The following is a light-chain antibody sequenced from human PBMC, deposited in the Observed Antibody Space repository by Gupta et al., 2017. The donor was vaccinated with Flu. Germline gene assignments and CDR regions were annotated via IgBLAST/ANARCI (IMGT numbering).Light chain of an antibody. Sequence: QSALTQPASMSGSPGQSITISCTGTSSDVGGYNYVSWYQQHPGKAPELMIYEVTDRPSGVSNRFSGSKSGNTASLTISGLQAEDEADYFCASYTTTSTWVFGGGTKLTVL. V-gene: IGLV2-14*01. CDR2: EVT. J-gene: IGLJ3*02. CDR1: SSDVGGYNY. CDR3: ASYTTTSTWV.